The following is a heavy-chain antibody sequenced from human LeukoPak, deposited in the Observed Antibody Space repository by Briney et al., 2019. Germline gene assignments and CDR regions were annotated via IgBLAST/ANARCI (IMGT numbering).Heavy chain of an antibody. D-gene: IGHD2-15*01. Sequence: ASVKVSCKASGYTFTSYGISWVRQVPGQGLEWMGWISAYNGNTNYAQKLQGRVTMTTDTSTSTAYMELRSLRSDDTAVYYCAREVYRYCSGGSCPFDYWGQGTLVTVSS. CDR1: GYTFTSYG. J-gene: IGHJ4*02. CDR3: AREVYRYCSGGSCPFDY. V-gene: IGHV1-18*01. CDR2: ISAYNGNT.